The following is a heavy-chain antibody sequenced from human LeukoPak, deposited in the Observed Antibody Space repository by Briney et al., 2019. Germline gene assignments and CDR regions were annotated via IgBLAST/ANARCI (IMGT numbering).Heavy chain of an antibody. D-gene: IGHD7-27*01. V-gene: IGHV1-2*02. CDR2: INPNSGGT. J-gene: IGHJ3*02. CDR3: ARPSLGTGDHAFDI. Sequence: ASVKVSCKASGYTFTGYYKHWVRQAPGQGLEWMGWINPNSGGTNYARKFQGKVTMTRDTSISTAYMELSRLRSDDTAVYYCARPSLGTGDHAFDIWGQGTMVTVSS. CDR1: GYTFTGYY.